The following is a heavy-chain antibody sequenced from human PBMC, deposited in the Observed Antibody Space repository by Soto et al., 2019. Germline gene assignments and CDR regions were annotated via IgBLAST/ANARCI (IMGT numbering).Heavy chain of an antibody. CDR1: GGSISSGGYY. Sequence: QVQLQESGPGLVKPSQTLSLTCTVSGGSISSGGYYWSWIRQHPGKGLEWIGYIYYSGSTYYNPSLKSRVTLSVDTSKNQFSLKLSSVTAADTAVYYCARDRIAAAGFPSHYYYGMDVWGQGTTVTVSS. J-gene: IGHJ6*02. CDR2: IYYSGST. D-gene: IGHD6-13*01. V-gene: IGHV4-31*03. CDR3: ARDRIAAAGFPSHYYYGMDV.